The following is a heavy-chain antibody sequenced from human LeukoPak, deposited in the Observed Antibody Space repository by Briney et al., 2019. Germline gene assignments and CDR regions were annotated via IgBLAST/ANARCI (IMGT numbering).Heavy chain of an antibody. CDR1: GYTFTSYG. D-gene: IGHD3-22*01. Sequence: ASVKVPCKASGYTFTSYGISWVRQAPGQGLEWMGWISAYNGNTNYAQKLQGRVTMTTDTSTSTAYMELRSLRSDDTAVYYCARVYYDSSGYYSGAFDIWGQGTMVTVSS. CDR3: ARVYYDSSGYYSGAFDI. J-gene: IGHJ3*02. CDR2: ISAYNGNT. V-gene: IGHV1-18*01.